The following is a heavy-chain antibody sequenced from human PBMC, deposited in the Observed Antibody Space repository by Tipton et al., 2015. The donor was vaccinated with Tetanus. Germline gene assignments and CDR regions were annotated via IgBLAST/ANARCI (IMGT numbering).Heavy chain of an antibody. V-gene: IGHV3-33*01. Sequence: SLRLSCAASGFTFSSYGMYWVRQAPGKGLEWVAVIWYDGSNKYYADSVKGRFTISRDNSKNTLYLQMNSLRAEDTAVYYCARPLGDSGSYIFDYWGQGTLVTASS. CDR3: ARPLGDSGSYIFDY. J-gene: IGHJ4*02. CDR1: GFTFSSYG. D-gene: IGHD1-26*01. CDR2: IWYDGSNK.